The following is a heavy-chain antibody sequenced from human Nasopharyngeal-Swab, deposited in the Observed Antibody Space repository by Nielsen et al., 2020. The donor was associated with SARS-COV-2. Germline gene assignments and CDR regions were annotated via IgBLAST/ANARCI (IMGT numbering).Heavy chain of an antibody. Sequence: GSVKVSCKGSGGTFSCFAIRWVRQAPGQGLEWMGINNPSGGSTSYAQKFQGRVTMNRDTSTSTVYMELSSLRSEDTAVYYCPRFPAGGYYYSSGYYYWYFDLWGRGTLVTVSS. V-gene: IGHV1-46*01. J-gene: IGHJ2*01. CDR1: GGTFSCFA. D-gene: IGHD3-22*01. CDR3: PRFPAGGYYYSSGYYYWYFDL. CDR2: NNPSGGST.